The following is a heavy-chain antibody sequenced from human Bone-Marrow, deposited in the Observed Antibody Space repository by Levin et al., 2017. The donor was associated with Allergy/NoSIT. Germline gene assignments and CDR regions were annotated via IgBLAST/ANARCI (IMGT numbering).Heavy chain of an antibody. V-gene: IGHV3-48*03. J-gene: IGHJ2*01. Sequence: GGSLRLSCAASGFTFSSYEMNWVRQAPGKGLEWISYISSSGSTKYYADSVKGRFTISSKNSLDQQMNSLRAEDTAIYYCARDKSSDGVTPDWYFDLWGRGTLVTVSS. D-gene: IGHD2-21*02. CDR1: GFTFSSYE. CDR2: ISSSGSTK. CDR3: ARDKSSDGVTPDWYFDL.